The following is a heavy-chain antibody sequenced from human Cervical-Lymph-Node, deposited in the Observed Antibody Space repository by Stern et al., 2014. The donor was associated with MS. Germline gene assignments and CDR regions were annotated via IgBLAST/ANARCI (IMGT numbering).Heavy chain of an antibody. CDR2: ISWNSDNR. J-gene: IGHJ4*02. D-gene: IGHD6-19*01. V-gene: IGHV3-9*01. CDR1: GFTFDDYA. Sequence: EVQLVESGGDLVQPGRSLRLSCAASGFTFDDYAMHWVRQAPGKGLEWVSGISWNSDNRGYADSVKGRFTISRDNAKNSLYLEMNSLRPEDTALYYCAKDTTSLYRSGWGFFDYWGQGTLVTVSS. CDR3: AKDTTSLYRSGWGFFDY.